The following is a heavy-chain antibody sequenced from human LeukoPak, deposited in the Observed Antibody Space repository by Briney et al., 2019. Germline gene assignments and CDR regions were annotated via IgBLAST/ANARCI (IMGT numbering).Heavy chain of an antibody. V-gene: IGHV3-48*03. CDR2: ISSIKVVR. CDR1: GFSFRIYE. CDR3: ARDHRPRSFDV. Sequence: GSLRLYCAASGFSFRIYEMNWVRQAPGKGREWVSYISSIKVVRYYADSVKGRFTISRDNAKNALYLQMNSLRVEDTAGYYCARDHRPRSFDVWGQGTMVTVSS. J-gene: IGHJ3*01.